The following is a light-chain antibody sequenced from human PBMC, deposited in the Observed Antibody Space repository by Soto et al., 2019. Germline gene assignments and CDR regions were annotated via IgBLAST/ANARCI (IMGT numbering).Light chain of an antibody. CDR1: QSINSR. J-gene: IGKJ1*01. V-gene: IGKV1-5*03. CDR3: QQYNNYWT. Sequence: DIQMTQSPSTLSASVGDRVTITCRASQSINSRLAWYQQKPGKAPKLLIYKASSLESGVSSRFSGSGSGTEFTLIISSLQPDDVATYYCQQYNNYWTFGEGTKVEIK. CDR2: KAS.